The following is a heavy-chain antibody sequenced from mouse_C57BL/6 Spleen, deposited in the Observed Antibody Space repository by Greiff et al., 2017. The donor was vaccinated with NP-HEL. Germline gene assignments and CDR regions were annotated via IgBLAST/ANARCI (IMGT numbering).Heavy chain of an antibody. D-gene: IGHD1-1*01. Sequence: EVKLVESGGGLVKPGGSLKLSCAASGFTFSSYAMSWVRQTPEKRLEWVATISDGGSYTYYPDNVKGRFTISRDNAKNNLYLQMSHLKSEDTAMYYCARGEYYYGSSSYAMDYWGQGTSVTVSS. CDR1: GFTFSSYA. V-gene: IGHV5-4*03. CDR3: ARGEYYYGSSSYAMDY. CDR2: ISDGGSYT. J-gene: IGHJ4*01.